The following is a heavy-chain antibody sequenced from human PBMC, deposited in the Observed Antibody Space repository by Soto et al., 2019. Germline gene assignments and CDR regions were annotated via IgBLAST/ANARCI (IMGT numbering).Heavy chain of an antibody. CDR3: AKGRDCGGDCYSYFDY. D-gene: IGHD2-21*01. J-gene: IGHJ4*02. CDR2: ISGGGGTK. CDR1: GFTFSNFA. Sequence: EVQLLESGGGLVQPGGSLSLSCEASGFTFSNFAMSWVRQAPGKGLEWVSTISGGGGTKFYADSVKGRFTISRDNSKNTLSLQMNSLRAEDTAIYYCAKGRDCGGDCYSYFDYWGLGTLVPVSS. V-gene: IGHV3-23*01.